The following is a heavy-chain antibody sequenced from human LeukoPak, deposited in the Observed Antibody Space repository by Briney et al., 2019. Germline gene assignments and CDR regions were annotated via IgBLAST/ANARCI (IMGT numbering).Heavy chain of an antibody. D-gene: IGHD3-3*01. CDR1: GFTFSSYW. J-gene: IGHJ4*02. V-gene: IGHV3-74*01. CDR2: LSTDGSST. CDR3: ARVSCDYTTCKYPFDY. Sequence: GGSLRLSCSASGFTFSSYWMHWVRQAPGRGLVWLSRLSTDGSSTDYADSVKGRFTISRDNAKNTLYLQMNSLRAEDTAVYYCARVSCDYTTCKYPFDYWGQGTLVTVSS.